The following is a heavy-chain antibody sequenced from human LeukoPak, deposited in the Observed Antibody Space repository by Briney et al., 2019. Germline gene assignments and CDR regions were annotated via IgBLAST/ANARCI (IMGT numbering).Heavy chain of an antibody. CDR2: IESKTDGGTT. CDR3: TTLLWFGNVIIDY. J-gene: IGHJ4*02. CDR1: GLTFSNAW. Sequence: PGGSLRLSCAASGLTFSNAWMSWVRQAPGKGLEWVGRIESKTDGGTTDYAAPVKGRFTISRDDSKNTLYLQMNSLKTEDTAVYYCTTLLWFGNVIIDYWGQGTLVTVSS. D-gene: IGHD3-10*01. V-gene: IGHV3-15*04.